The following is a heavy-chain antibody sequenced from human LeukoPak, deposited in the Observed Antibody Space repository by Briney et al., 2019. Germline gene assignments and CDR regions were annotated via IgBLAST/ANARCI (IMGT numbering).Heavy chain of an antibody. Sequence: SETLSLTCAVYGGSFSGYYWSWIRQPPGKGLEWIGEINHSGSTNCNPSLKSRVTISVDTSKNQFSLKLSSVTAADTAVYYCARSGWLRSGVDYWGQGTLVTVSS. CDR2: INHSGST. CDR3: ARSGWLRSGVDY. V-gene: IGHV4-34*01. D-gene: IGHD5-12*01. CDR1: GGSFSGYY. J-gene: IGHJ4*02.